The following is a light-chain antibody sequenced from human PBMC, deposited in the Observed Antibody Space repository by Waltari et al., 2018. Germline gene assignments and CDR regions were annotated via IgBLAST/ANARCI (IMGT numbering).Light chain of an antibody. Sequence: DIVMTQSPDSLAVSLGERATINCNSSQSVLYSSNNRNYLTWYQQKPGQPPKMIIYWASTRESGVPDRFSGSGSGTDFTRTISSLQAEDVAVYYCQQCYSAPPTFGQGTKLEIK. J-gene: IGKJ2*01. CDR1: QSVLYSSNNRNY. CDR3: QQCYSAPPT. V-gene: IGKV4-1*01. CDR2: WAS.